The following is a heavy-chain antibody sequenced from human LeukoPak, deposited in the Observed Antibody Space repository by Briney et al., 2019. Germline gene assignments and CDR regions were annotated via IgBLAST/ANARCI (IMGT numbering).Heavy chain of an antibody. CDR3: AKEKPETTAFDY. Sequence: LPGGSLRLSCVASGFTFRTYPMTWVRQAPGKGLEWVAIISGSGGTTHYADSVKGRFTISRDNFKNTPYLQMNSLRGEDTAVYHCAKEKPETTAFDYWGQGTLVTVSS. CDR2: ISGSGGTT. V-gene: IGHV3-23*01. CDR1: GFTFRTYP. J-gene: IGHJ4*02. D-gene: IGHD1-1*01.